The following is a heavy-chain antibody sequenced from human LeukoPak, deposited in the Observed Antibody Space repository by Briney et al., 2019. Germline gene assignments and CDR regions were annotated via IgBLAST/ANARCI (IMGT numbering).Heavy chain of an antibody. CDR2: ISSSGSTI. Sequence: GGSLRLSCAASGFTFSDYYMSWIRQAPGKGLEWVSYISSSGSTIYYADSVKGRFTISRDNAKNSLYLQMNSLRAEDTAVYYCAKDSVYYYDSSGYYSHAFDIWGQGTMVTVSS. J-gene: IGHJ3*02. V-gene: IGHV3-11*01. CDR1: GFTFSDYY. CDR3: AKDSVYYYDSSGYYSHAFDI. D-gene: IGHD3-22*01.